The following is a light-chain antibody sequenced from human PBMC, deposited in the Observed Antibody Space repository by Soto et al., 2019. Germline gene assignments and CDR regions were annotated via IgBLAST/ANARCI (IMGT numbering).Light chain of an antibody. CDR2: EVS. J-gene: IGKJ5*01. CDR3: MQSIEVPIA. V-gene: IGKV2D-29*01. Sequence: DVVLPRNTLSLSVXPGQXVSNXXXXSXXLLQSGGKTYWDWYLQKPGQPPQLLIYEVSNRFSGVPDRFSGSGSGTDFTLKISRVETEDVGVYYCMQSIEVPIAFGQGSRLEL. CDR1: XXLLQSGGKTY.